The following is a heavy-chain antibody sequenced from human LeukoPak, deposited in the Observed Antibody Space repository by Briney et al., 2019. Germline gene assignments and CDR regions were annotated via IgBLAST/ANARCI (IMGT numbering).Heavy chain of an antibody. Sequence: SQTLSLTCTVSGGSISSGSYYWSWIRQPAGKGLEWIGRIYTSGSTNYNPSLKSRVTISVDTSKNQFSLKLSSVTAADTAVYYCARENYYDSSGYLNFDYWGQGTLVTVSS. CDR2: IYTSGST. CDR1: GGSISSGSYY. CDR3: ARENYYDSSGYLNFDY. J-gene: IGHJ4*02. V-gene: IGHV4-61*02. D-gene: IGHD3-22*01.